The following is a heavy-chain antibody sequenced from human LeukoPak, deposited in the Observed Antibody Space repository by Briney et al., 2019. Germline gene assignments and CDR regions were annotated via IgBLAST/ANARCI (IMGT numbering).Heavy chain of an antibody. Sequence: GGSLRLSCAASGFTFSSYAMHWVRQAPGKGLEWVAVISYDGSNKYYADSVKGRFTISRDNSKNTLYLQMNNLRAEDTAVYYCASSGQWLVPEYYFDYWGQGTLVTVSS. D-gene: IGHD6-19*01. CDR3: ASSGQWLVPEYYFDY. CDR2: ISYDGSNK. J-gene: IGHJ4*02. CDR1: GFTFSSYA. V-gene: IGHV3-30-3*01.